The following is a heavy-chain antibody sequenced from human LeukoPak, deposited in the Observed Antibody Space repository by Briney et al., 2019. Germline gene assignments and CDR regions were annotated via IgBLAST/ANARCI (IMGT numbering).Heavy chain of an antibody. Sequence: SETLSLTCTVSGGSISSYYWSWLRQPPGKGLEWIGYIYYSGSTNYNPSLKSRVTISVDTSKNQFSLKLSSVTAADTAVYYCARALDDAFDIWGQGTMVTVSS. CDR1: GGSISSYY. D-gene: IGHD1-1*01. J-gene: IGHJ3*02. CDR2: IYYSGST. V-gene: IGHV4-59*12. CDR3: ARALDDAFDI.